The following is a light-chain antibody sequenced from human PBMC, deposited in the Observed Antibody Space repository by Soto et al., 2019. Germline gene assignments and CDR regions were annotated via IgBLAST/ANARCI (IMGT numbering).Light chain of an antibody. J-gene: IGLJ3*02. Sequence: QSALTQPRSVSGSPGQSVTISCSGTSSDVGLYDYVSWYQQHPGKAPKPMIYDVSKRPSGVPDRFSGSKSGNTASLTISGLQAEDEADYYCCSYAGSHTWVFGGGTKVTVL. CDR2: DVS. V-gene: IGLV2-11*01. CDR3: CSYAGSHTWV. CDR1: SSDVGLYDY.